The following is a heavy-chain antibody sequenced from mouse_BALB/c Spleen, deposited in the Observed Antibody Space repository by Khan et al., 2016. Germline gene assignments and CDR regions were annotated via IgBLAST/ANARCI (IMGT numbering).Heavy chain of an antibody. Sequence: QVQLKESGPGLVQPSQSLSITCTVSGFSLTSYGVHWVRQSPGKGLEWLGVIWSGGSTDYNAAFISRLSISKDNSKSQVFFKMNSLQANDTAIYYCGRNEGPITGTGYAMDYGGQGTSVTVSS. J-gene: IGHJ4*01. CDR2: IWSGGST. V-gene: IGHV2-2*02. CDR3: GRNEGPITGTGYAMDY. D-gene: IGHD4-1*01. CDR1: GFSLTSYG.